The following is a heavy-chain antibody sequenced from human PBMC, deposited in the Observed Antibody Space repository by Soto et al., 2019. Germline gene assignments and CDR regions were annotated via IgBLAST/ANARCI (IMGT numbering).Heavy chain of an antibody. CDR2: IYPGDSDT. D-gene: IGHD3-22*01. CDR3: ARHESAGYYFLGY. J-gene: IGHJ4*02. V-gene: IGHV5-51*01. Sequence: GESLKISCKGSGYSFTSYWIGWVRQMPGKGLEWMGIIYPGDSDTRYSPSFQGQVTISADKSISTAYLQWTSLRASDTAMYYCARHESAGYYFLGYWGQGTLVTVSS. CDR1: GYSFTSYW.